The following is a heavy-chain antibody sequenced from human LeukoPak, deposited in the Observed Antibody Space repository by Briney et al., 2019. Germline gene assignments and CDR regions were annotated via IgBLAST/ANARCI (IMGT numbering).Heavy chain of an antibody. CDR1: GYAFSSYG. CDR3: ARRGNWNDFDY. D-gene: IGHD1-20*01. Sequence: ASVKLSCTASGYAFSSYGFTWVRQAPGQGLEWMGWINTYNGNTQYAPKLKGRVTTTTDTSTSTAYMELRSLTSDDTAVYYCARRGNWNDFDYWGQGTLVTVSS. CDR2: INTYNGNT. J-gene: IGHJ4*02. V-gene: IGHV1-18*01.